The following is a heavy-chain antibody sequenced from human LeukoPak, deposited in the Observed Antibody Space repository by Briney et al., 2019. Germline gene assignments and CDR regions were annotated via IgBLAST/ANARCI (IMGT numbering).Heavy chain of an antibody. CDR1: GYSISGAYY. J-gene: IGHJ4*02. D-gene: IGHD3-22*01. Sequence: SETLSLTCTVSGYSISGAYYWGWIRQPAGKGLEWIGRFHASGSTNYNPSLKSRVTMSVDTSKNQFSLRLSSVTAADTAVYYCARDRYYYDSSGYYYYFDYWGQGTLVTVSS. CDR3: ARDRYYYDSSGYYYYFDY. CDR2: FHASGST. V-gene: IGHV4-38-2*02.